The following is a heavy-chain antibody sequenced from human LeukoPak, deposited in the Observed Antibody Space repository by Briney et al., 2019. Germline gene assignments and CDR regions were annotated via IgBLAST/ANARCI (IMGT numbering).Heavy chain of an antibody. CDR2: IYYSGST. CDR3: ARTYYDILTGYYDDYYFDY. CDR1: GGSISSYY. V-gene: IGHV4-59*01. J-gene: IGHJ4*02. D-gene: IGHD3-9*01. Sequence: SETLSLTCTVSGGSISSYYWSWIRQPPGKGLEWIGYIYYSGSTNYNPSLKSRVTISVDTSKNQFSLKLSSVTAADTAVYYCARTYYDILTGYYDDYYFDYWGQGTLVTVSS.